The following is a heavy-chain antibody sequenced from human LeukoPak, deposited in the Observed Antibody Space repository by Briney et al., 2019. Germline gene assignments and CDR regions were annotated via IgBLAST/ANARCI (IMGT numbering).Heavy chain of an antibody. V-gene: IGHV1-69*13. J-gene: IGHJ4*02. D-gene: IGHD6-19*01. Sequence: ASVKVSCKASGGTFSSYAISWVRQAPGQGLEWMGGIIPIFGTANYAQKFQGRVTITADESTSTAYMELSSLRSEDTAVYYCARDNGRVAGSKITFDYWGQGTLVTVSS. CDR2: IIPIFGTA. CDR3: ARDNGRVAGSKITFDY. CDR1: GGTFSSYA.